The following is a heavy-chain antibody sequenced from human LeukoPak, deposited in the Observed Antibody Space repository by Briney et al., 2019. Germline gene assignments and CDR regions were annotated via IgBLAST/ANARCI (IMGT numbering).Heavy chain of an antibody. D-gene: IGHD4-17*01. V-gene: IGHV3-48*01. J-gene: IGHJ4*02. Sequence: PGGSLRLSCAASGFTFSSYSMNWVRQAPGKGLEWVSYISSSSSTIYYADSVKGRFTISRDNAKNSLYLQMNSLRAEDTAVYYCASLGDPLDYWGQGTLVTVSS. CDR1: GFTFSSYS. CDR3: ASLGDPLDY. CDR2: ISSSSSTI.